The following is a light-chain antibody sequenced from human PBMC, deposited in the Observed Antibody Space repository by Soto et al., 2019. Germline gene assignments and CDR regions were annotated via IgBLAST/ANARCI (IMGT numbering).Light chain of an antibody. CDR1: QSVSSN. J-gene: IGKJ1*01. Sequence: EIVMTQSPATLSVSPGERATLSCRASQSVSSNLAWYQQKPGQAPRLLIYGASTRATGIPARFSGSGSGTEFTLTISSLQSEEFAVYYGQQYNNWPWTVGQGTKVEIK. CDR2: GAS. V-gene: IGKV3-15*01. CDR3: QQYNNWPWT.